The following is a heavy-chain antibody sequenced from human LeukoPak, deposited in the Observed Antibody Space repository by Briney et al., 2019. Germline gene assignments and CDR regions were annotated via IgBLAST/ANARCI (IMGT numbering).Heavy chain of an antibody. Sequence: SETLPLTCAVSGGSISSGGYSWSWIRQPPGKGLEWIGYIYHSGSTYYNPSLKSRVAISVDRSKNQFSLKLSSVTAADTAVYYCARGRVDWFDPWGQGTLVTVSS. D-gene: IGHD2-15*01. V-gene: IGHV4-30-2*01. CDR1: GGSISSGGYS. CDR3: ARGRVDWFDP. CDR2: IYHSGST. J-gene: IGHJ5*02.